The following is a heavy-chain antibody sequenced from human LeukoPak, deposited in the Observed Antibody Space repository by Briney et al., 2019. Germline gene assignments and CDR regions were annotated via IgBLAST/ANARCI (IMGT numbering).Heavy chain of an antibody. CDR1: GGSISNGDYY. V-gene: IGHV4-30-4*01. CDR3: ARESYGSGSYYPVNYFDY. D-gene: IGHD3-10*01. J-gene: IGHJ4*02. CDR2: IYYSGST. Sequence: SETLSLTRTVSGGSISNGDYYWSWIRQPPGKGLEWIGYIYYSGSTYYNPSLKSRVTISVDTSKNQFSLKLSSVTAADTAVYYCARESYGSGSYYPVNYFDYWGQGTLVTVSS.